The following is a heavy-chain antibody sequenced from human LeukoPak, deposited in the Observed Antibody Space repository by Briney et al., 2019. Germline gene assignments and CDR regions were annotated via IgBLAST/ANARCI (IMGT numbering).Heavy chain of an antibody. V-gene: IGHV1-2*02. Sequence: ASVKVSCKASGYTFTGYYMHWVRQAPGQGPEWMGWINPNSGGTNYALKFQGRVTMTRDTSISTAYMELTSLRSDGTAVYYCARGDLVRGYYYMDVWGKGTTVTVSS. J-gene: IGHJ6*03. CDR3: ARGDLVRGYYYMDV. D-gene: IGHD6-6*01. CDR1: GYTFTGYY. CDR2: INPNSGGT.